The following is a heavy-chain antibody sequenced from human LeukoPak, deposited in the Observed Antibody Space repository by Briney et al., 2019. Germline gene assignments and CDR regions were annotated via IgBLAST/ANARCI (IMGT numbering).Heavy chain of an antibody. CDR3: ARDRRICSSTSCPTYYYYMDV. CDR2: IYTSGST. CDR1: GGSISSGSYY. Sequence: PSETLSLTCTVSGGSISSGSYYWSWIRQPAGKGLEWIGRIYTSGSTNYNPSLKSRVTISVDTSKNQFSLKLSSVTAADTAVYYCARDRRICSSTSCPTYYYYMDVWGKGTTVTVSS. D-gene: IGHD2-2*01. V-gene: IGHV4-61*02. J-gene: IGHJ6*03.